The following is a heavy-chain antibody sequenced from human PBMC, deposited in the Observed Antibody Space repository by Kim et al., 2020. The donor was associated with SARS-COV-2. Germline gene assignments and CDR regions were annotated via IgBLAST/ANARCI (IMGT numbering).Heavy chain of an antibody. Sequence: SETLSLTCGVSGSITSSHWWIWVRQSPGKGLEWIGEIFHSGDTNYNPSLKSRVTISLDKFNNQFSLTLNSVTAADTAVYYCARDQKGRGRLAAVDMWGQGTMVTASS. J-gene: IGHJ3*02. CDR1: GSITSSHW. V-gene: IGHV4-4*02. CDR3: ARDQKGRGRLAAVDM. D-gene: IGHD1-26*01. CDR2: IFHSGDT.